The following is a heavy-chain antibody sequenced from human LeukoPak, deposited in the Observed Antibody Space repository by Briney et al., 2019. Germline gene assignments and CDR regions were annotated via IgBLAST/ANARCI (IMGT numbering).Heavy chain of an antibody. CDR1: GGSISSYY. CDR2: IYYSGST. D-gene: IGHD6-6*01. J-gene: IGHJ4*02. Sequence: SETLSLTCTVSGGSISSYYWSWIRQPPGKGLEWVGYIYYSGSTNYNPSLKSRVTISVDTSKNQFSLKLSSVTAADTALYYCARGVEYSSSSGLGYWGQRTLVTVSS. CDR3: ARGVEYSSSSGLGY. V-gene: IGHV4-59*01.